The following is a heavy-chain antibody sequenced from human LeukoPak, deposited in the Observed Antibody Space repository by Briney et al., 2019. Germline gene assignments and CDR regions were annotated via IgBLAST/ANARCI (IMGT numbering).Heavy chain of an antibody. Sequence: GGSLRLSCATSGFTFHDYYMFWIRQAPGKGLEWVAYVSHSSTTIYYADSVRGRFSISRDNSKNTLYLQMNSLRAEDTAVYYCAKDTPRGYNYGYFDYWGQETLLTVSS. J-gene: IGHJ4*02. D-gene: IGHD5-18*01. CDR2: VSHSSTTI. V-gene: IGHV3-11*01. CDR3: AKDTPRGYNYGYFDY. CDR1: GFTFHDYY.